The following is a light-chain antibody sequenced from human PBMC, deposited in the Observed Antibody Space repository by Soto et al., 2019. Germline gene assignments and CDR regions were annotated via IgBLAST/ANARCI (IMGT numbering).Light chain of an antibody. CDR3: QQYSSYSAWT. V-gene: IGKV1-5*01. CDR1: QSISKW. CDR2: DAS. Sequence: DIQMTQSPSTLSASIGDRVTITCRASQSISKWLAWHQQKPGKAPKLLIYDASSLQSGVPPRFSGTGPGTEFTLTIRSLQPDDIATYYCQQYSSYSAWTFGEGTKVEIK. J-gene: IGKJ1*01.